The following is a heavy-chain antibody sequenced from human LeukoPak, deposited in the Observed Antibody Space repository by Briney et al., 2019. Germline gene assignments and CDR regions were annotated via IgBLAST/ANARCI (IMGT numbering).Heavy chain of an antibody. V-gene: IGHV3-30-3*01. CDR1: GFSFSSYA. Sequence: GGSLRLSCAASGFSFSSYAVHWVRQAPGKGLEWVAVISYDGSNKYYADSVKGRFTISRDNSKNTLYLQMNSLRAEDTAVYYCARGYHDYYDSSGLTYDYWGQGTLVTVSS. CDR2: ISYDGSNK. J-gene: IGHJ4*02. CDR3: ARGYHDYYDSSGLTYDY. D-gene: IGHD3-22*01.